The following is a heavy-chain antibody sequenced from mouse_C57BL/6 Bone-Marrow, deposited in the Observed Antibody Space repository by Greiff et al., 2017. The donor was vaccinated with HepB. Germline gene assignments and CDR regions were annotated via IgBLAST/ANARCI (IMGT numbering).Heavy chain of an antibody. CDR2: ISYSGST. V-gene: IGHV3-1*01. D-gene: IGHD2-4*01. J-gene: IGHJ1*03. CDR1: GYSITSGYD. CDR3: ARWDYDWYFDV. Sequence: DVKLVESGPGMVKPSQSLSLTCTVTGYSITSGYDWHWIRHFPGNKLEWMGYISYSGSTNYNPSLKSRISITHDTSKNHFFLKLNSVTTEDTATYYCARWDYDWYFDVWGTGTTVTVSS.